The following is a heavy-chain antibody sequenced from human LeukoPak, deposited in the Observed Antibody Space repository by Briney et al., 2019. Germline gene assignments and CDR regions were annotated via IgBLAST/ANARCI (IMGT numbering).Heavy chain of an antibody. D-gene: IGHD2-21*02. CDR2: ISSSSSYI. CDR3: ARGSLAYCGGDRYSVGDYFDY. CDR1: GFTFSSYS. Sequence: KPGGSLRLSCAASGFTFSSYSMNWVRQAPGKGLEWVSSISSSSSYIYYADSVKGRFTISRDNAKNSLYLQMNSLRAEDTAVYYCARGSLAYCGGDRYSVGDYFDYWGQGTLVTVSS. V-gene: IGHV3-21*01. J-gene: IGHJ4*02.